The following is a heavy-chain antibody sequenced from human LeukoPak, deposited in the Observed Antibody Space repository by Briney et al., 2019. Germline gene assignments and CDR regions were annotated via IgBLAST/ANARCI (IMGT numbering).Heavy chain of an antibody. Sequence: GGSLRLSCAASGFTFSAYGMHWVRQAQGKGLEWVAFIRSDGSDKQYGDSVKGRFTTSRDNSKNTLFLQMNSLRAEDTAVYYCAKTYSNSWYFDYWGQGTLVTVSS. J-gene: IGHJ4*02. CDR1: GFTFSAYG. CDR2: IRSDGSDK. D-gene: IGHD6-13*01. CDR3: AKTYSNSWYFDY. V-gene: IGHV3-30*02.